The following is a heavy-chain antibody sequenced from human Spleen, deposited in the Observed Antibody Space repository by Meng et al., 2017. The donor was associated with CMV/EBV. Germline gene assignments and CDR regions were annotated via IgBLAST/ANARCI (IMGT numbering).Heavy chain of an antibody. Sequence: GSLRLSCAVYGGSFSGYYWSCIRQPPGKGLEWIGEINHSGSTNYNPSLKSRVTISVDTSNNQFSLKLSSVTAADTAVYYCASYIVVVPAAYYGMDVWGQGTTVTVSS. CDR2: INHSGST. D-gene: IGHD2-2*01. V-gene: IGHV4-34*01. J-gene: IGHJ6*02. CDR1: GGSFSGYY. CDR3: ASYIVVVPAAYYGMDV.